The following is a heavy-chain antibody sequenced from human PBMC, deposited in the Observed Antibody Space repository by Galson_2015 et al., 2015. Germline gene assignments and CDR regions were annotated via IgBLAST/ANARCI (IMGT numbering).Heavy chain of an antibody. CDR3: ARLNTAMVPDY. D-gene: IGHD5-18*01. J-gene: IGHJ4*02. CDR1: GGSISSRSYY. V-gene: IGHV4-39*01. CDR2: IYYSGST. Sequence: ETVSLACTVSGGSISSRSYYWGGIRQPPGQGLEWIGCIYYSGSTYYNPSLKSRVTISGTTSNNQFSLKLSSETAADTAMYYCARLNTAMVPDYWGQGTLVTVSS.